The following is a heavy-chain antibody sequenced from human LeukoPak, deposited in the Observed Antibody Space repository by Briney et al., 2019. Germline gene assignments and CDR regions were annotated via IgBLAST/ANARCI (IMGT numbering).Heavy chain of an antibody. CDR1: GGTFSSYA. CDR3: ARLNTAMANFDY. J-gene: IGHJ4*02. CDR2: IIPIFGTA. D-gene: IGHD5-18*01. Sequence: ASVKASCKASGGTFSSYAISWVRQAPGQGLEWMGRIIPIFGTANYAQKFQGRVTITTDESTSTAYMELSSLRSEDTAVYYCARLNTAMANFDYWGQGTLVTVSS. V-gene: IGHV1-69*05.